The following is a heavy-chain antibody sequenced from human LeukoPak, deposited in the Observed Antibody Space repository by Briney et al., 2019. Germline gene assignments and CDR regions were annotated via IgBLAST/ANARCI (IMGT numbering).Heavy chain of an antibody. Sequence: GRSLRLSCAASGFTFDDYARHSLRQAPGKGLEWVSGSSYNSGSIGYADSVKGRFTISRDNAKNSLYLQMNSLRAEDTALYYCARTQRGYSYGWYFDYWGQGTLVTVSS. CDR3: ARTQRGYSYGWYFDY. CDR2: SSYNSGSI. V-gene: IGHV3-9*01. CDR1: GFTFDDYA. D-gene: IGHD5-18*01. J-gene: IGHJ4*02.